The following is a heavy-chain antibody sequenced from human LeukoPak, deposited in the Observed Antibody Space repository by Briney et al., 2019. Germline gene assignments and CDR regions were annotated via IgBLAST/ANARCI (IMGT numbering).Heavy chain of an antibody. V-gene: IGHV1-2*02. D-gene: IGHD6-25*01. J-gene: IGHJ6*03. CDR3: ARDALVAGGYYYYYYMDV. Sequence: VASVTVSCKASGYTFTGYYMHWVRQAPGQGLEWMGWINPNSGGTNYAQKFQGRVTMTRDTSISTAYMELSRLRSDDTAVYYCARDALVAGGYYYYYYMDVWGKGTTVTISS. CDR1: GYTFTGYY. CDR2: INPNSGGT.